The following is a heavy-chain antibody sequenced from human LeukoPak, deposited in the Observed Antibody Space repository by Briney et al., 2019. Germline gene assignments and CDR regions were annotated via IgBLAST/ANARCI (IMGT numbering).Heavy chain of an antibody. D-gene: IGHD3-22*01. Sequence: GGSLRLSCAASGFTFSSYEMNWVRQAPGKGLEGVANIKQDGREKYYVDSVKGRFTISRDNAKNSLYLQMNSLRAEDTAVYYCARDFGGTTYYYDSSGYYYDYYFDYWGQGTLVTVSS. CDR1: GFTFSSYE. V-gene: IGHV3-7*01. CDR2: IKQDGREK. CDR3: ARDFGGTTYYYDSSGYYYDYYFDY. J-gene: IGHJ4*02.